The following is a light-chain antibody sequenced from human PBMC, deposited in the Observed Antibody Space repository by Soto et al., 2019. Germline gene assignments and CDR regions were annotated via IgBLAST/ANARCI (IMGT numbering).Light chain of an antibody. CDR3: QSYDNSLSGSWV. Sequence: QSALTQPASVSGSAGQSITISCSGTMRDVGAYNLVSWYQQHPGTAPKLLIYGNSNRPSGVPDRFSGSKSGTSASLAINGLQAEDEAHYYCQSYDNSLSGSWVFGGGTKVTVL. V-gene: IGLV2-14*03. J-gene: IGLJ3*02. CDR1: MRDVGAYNL. CDR2: GNS.